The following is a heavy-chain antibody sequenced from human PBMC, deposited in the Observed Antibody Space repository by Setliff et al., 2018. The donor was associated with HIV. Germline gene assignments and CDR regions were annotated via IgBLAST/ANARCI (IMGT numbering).Heavy chain of an antibody. Sequence: PSETLSLTCTVSGGSISSGSNYWSWIRQPAGKGLAWIGHIYTSGSTNYNPALKSRVTITVDTSKNQFYLKLSSVTAADTAVYYCARILLYDSSAYFVNAFDIWGQGTVVTVSS. CDR1: GGSISSGSNY. J-gene: IGHJ3*02. D-gene: IGHD3-22*01. CDR3: ARILLYDSSAYFVNAFDI. V-gene: IGHV4-61*09. CDR2: IYTSGST.